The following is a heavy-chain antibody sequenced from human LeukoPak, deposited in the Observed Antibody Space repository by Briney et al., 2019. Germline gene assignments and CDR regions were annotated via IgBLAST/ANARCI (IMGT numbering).Heavy chain of an antibody. Sequence: GGSLRLSCAASGFTFDDYAMHWVRQAPGKGLEWVSGISWNSGSIGYADSVKGRFTISRDNAKNSLYLQMNSLRAEDTALYYCAKEGSEDPITMVRGVIIGRGAFDIWGQGTMVTVSS. D-gene: IGHD3-10*01. J-gene: IGHJ3*02. V-gene: IGHV3-9*01. CDR3: AKEGSEDPITMVRGVIIGRGAFDI. CDR2: ISWNSGSI. CDR1: GFTFDDYA.